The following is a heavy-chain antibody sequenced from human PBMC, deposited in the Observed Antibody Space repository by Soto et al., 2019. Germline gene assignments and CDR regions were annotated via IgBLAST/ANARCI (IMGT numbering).Heavy chain of an antibody. D-gene: IGHD3-3*01. CDR1: GYTFTSYG. Sequence: ASVKVSCKASGYTFTSYGISWVRQAPGQGLEWMGWISAYNGNTNYAQKLQGRVTMTTDTSTSTAYMELRSLRSEDTAVYYCNTYISRSPPTGYFDYWGQGTLVTVSS. CDR3: NTYISRSPPTGYFDY. J-gene: IGHJ4*02. V-gene: IGHV1-18*01. CDR2: ISAYNGNT.